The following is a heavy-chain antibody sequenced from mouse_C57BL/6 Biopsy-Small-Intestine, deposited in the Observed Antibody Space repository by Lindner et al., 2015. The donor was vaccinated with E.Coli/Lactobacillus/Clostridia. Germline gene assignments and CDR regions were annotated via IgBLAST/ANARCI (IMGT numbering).Heavy chain of an antibody. J-gene: IGHJ2*01. D-gene: IGHD2-1*01. Sequence: VQLQESGPELVKPGASVKISCKASGYSFTGYYMNWVKQSPEKSLEWIGEINPSTGGTTYNQKFKAKATLTVDKSSSTAYMQLKSLTSEDSAVYYCAREDYGNYVRIFDYWGQGTTLTVSS. CDR3: AREDYGNYVRIFDY. CDR2: INPSTGGT. CDR1: GYSFTGYY. V-gene: IGHV1-42*01.